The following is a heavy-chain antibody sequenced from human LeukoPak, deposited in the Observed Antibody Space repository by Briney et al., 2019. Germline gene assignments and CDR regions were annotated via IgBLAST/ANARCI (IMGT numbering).Heavy chain of an antibody. V-gene: IGHV4-34*01. CDR2: INHSGST. J-gene: IGHJ4*02. CDR3: ARGSGDGYFDY. D-gene: IGHD2-2*03. Sequence: SETLSLTCTVSGGSISSYYWSWIRQPPGKGLEWIGEINHSGSTNYNPSLKSRVTISVDTSKNQFSLKLSSVTAADTAVYYCARGSGDGYFDYWGQGTLVTVSS. CDR1: GGSISSYY.